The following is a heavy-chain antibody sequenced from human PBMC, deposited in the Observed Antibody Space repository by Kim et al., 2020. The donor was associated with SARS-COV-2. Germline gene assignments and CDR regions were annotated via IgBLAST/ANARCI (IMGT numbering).Heavy chain of an antibody. J-gene: IGHJ6*02. CDR2: INPSGGST. CDR1: GYTFTSYY. Sequence: ASVKVSCKASGYTFTSYYMHWVRQAPGQGLEWMGIINPSGGSTSYAQKFQGRVTMTRDTSTSTVYMELSSLRSEDTAVYYCAREAGVVVVAANLKNNYYYYGMDVWGQGTTVTVSS. D-gene: IGHD2-15*01. V-gene: IGHV1-46*01. CDR3: AREAGVVVVAANLKNNYYYYGMDV.